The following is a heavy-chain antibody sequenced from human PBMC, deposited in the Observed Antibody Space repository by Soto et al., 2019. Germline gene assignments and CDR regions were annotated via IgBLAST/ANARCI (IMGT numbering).Heavy chain of an antibody. CDR2: IRVSNGDT. D-gene: IGHD6-19*01. CDR1: GDTFSRFD. V-gene: IGHV1-18*01. J-gene: IGHJ4*02. CDR3: ARDYSSASGANFDL. Sequence: QVQLVQSGAELKKPGASVKVSCKASGDTFSRFDVSWLRQVPGQGLEWMGWIRVSNGDTNYAQKFKGRLTISTNPSTGTVFMDLRTLRPDDTALYYCARDYSSASGANFDLWGQGTLVTVSS.